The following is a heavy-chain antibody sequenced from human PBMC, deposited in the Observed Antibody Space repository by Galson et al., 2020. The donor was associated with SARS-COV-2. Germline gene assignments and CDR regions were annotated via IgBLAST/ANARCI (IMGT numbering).Heavy chain of an antibody. J-gene: IGHJ4*02. CDR2: IESTGTT. D-gene: IGHD2-2*01. Sequence: SETLSLTCIVSGVSMISDSWMWVRQPPGKGLEYIGYIESTGTTGYNPSLRSRVFMSIDTSKNQFSLNLNSVTAADTAIYYCGRNSPVPKVWGQGTLVTVSS. CDR1: GVSMISDS. V-gene: IGHV4-59*08. CDR3: GRNSPVPKV.